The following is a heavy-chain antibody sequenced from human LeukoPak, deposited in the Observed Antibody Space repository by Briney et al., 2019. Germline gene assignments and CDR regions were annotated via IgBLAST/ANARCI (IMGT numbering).Heavy chain of an antibody. V-gene: IGHV4-39*01. CDR3: ARHRSPYIVVVVAATLPYIDY. D-gene: IGHD2-15*01. CDR1: ACSLSSSNYY. Sequence: SETLTLTCDVSACSLSSSNYYWSWIRQPPGKGLEWIGSIYYSRSTYYDPSLKSRTTISVNTSKTQFSLKLSSVTAADTAVYYCARHRSPYIVVVVAATLPYIDYWGQGTLVTVSS. J-gene: IGHJ4*02. CDR2: IYYSRST.